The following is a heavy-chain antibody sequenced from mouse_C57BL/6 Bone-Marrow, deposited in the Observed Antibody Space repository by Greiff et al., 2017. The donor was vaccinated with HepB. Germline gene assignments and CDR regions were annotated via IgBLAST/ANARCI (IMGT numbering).Heavy chain of an antibody. CDR2: IDPEDGET. J-gene: IGHJ2*01. CDR1: GFNIKDYY. D-gene: IGHD1-1*01. Sequence: EVKLQQSGAELVKPGASVKLSCTASGFNIKDYYMHWVKQRTEQGLEWIGRIDPEDGETKYAPKFQGKATITADTSSNTAYLQLSSLTSEDTAVYYCASPHYYGSSYEDYFDYWGQGTTLTVSS. V-gene: IGHV14-2*01. CDR3: ASPHYYGSSYEDYFDY.